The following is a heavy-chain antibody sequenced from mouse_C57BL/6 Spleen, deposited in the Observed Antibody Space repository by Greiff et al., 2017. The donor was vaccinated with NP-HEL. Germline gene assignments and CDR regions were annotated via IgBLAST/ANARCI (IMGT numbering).Heavy chain of an antibody. V-gene: IGHV2-6*02. Sequence: QVQLKQSGPGLVAPSQSLSITCTVSGFSLTSSGVHWVRQPPGKGLEWLVVIWSDGSTTYNSALNSRLSISNDNTKSQVLLKMNSHHTDDTAMYYCARHGGPHYYGSSLPWFAYWGQGTLVTVSA. CDR3: ARHGGPHYYGSSLPWFAY. CDR1: GFSLTSSG. CDR2: IWSDGST. D-gene: IGHD1-1*01. J-gene: IGHJ3*01.